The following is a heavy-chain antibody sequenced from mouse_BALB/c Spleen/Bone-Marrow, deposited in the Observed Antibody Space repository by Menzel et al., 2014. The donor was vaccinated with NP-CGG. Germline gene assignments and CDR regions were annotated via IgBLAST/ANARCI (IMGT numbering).Heavy chain of an antibody. Sequence: DLVKPGASVKLSCKASGYTFTSYWINWIKQRPGQGLEWIGRIAPGSGNTYYNEMFKGKATLTVDTSSSTAYIQLSSLSSEDSPVYFCARSPMITESYAMDYWGQGTSAIVSS. D-gene: IGHD2-4*01. V-gene: IGHV1S41*01. CDR3: ARSPMITESYAMDY. CDR2: IAPGSGNT. J-gene: IGHJ4*01. CDR1: GYTFTSYW.